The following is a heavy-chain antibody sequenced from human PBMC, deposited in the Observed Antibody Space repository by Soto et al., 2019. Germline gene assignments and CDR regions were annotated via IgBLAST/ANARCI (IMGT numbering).Heavy chain of an antibody. CDR1: GGSFSGYY. CDR3: ARVGYCSGGSCYSTSPIPFDI. V-gene: IGHV4-34*01. D-gene: IGHD2-15*01. J-gene: IGHJ3*02. CDR2: INHSGST. Sequence: SETLSLTCAVYGGSFSGYYWSWIRQPPGKGLEWIGEINHSGSTNYNPSLKSRVTISVDTSKNQFSLKLSSVTAADTAVYYCARVGYCSGGSCYSTSPIPFDIWGQGTMVTVSS.